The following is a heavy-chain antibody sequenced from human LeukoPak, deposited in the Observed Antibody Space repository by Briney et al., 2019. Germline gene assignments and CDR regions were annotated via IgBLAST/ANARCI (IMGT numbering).Heavy chain of an antibody. CDR3: AKGRYSYEY. Sequence: SETLSLTCTVSGGSIRGYYCNWLRQPPGKGLEWIGYIYYSGSTSYNPSLKSRVTISVDTSKNQFSLKLSSVTAADTAVYYCAKGRYSYEYWGQGTLVTVSS. V-gene: IGHV4-59*01. CDR1: GGSIRGYY. CDR2: IYYSGST. D-gene: IGHD5-18*01. J-gene: IGHJ4*02.